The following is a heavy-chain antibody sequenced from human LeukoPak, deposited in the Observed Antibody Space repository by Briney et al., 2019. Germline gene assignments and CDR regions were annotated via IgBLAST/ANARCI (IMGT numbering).Heavy chain of an antibody. V-gene: IGHV1-24*01. J-gene: IGHJ4*02. CDR3: ATGGGYCSSTSCSALRY. Sequence: GASVKVSCKVSGYTFTELSMHWGRQAPGKGLEWMGGFDPEDGETIYAQKFQGRVTMTEDTSTDTAYMELSSLRSEDTAVYYCATGGGYCSSTSCSALRYWGQGTLVTVSS. CDR1: GYTFTELS. D-gene: IGHD2-2*01. CDR2: FDPEDGET.